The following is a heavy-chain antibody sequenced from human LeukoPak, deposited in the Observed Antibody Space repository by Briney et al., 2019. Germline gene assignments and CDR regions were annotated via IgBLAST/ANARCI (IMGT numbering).Heavy chain of an antibody. V-gene: IGHV1-18*01. Sequence: ASVKVSCKASGYTFTSYGISWVRQAPGQGLEWMGWISAYNGNTKYSQKFQGRVTITRDTSASTAYMELSSLRSEDTAVYYCARARVPRQYYDFWSGYYSWFDPWGQGTLVTVSS. J-gene: IGHJ5*02. CDR1: GYTFTSYG. D-gene: IGHD3-3*01. CDR3: ARARVPRQYYDFWSGYYSWFDP. CDR2: ISAYNGNT.